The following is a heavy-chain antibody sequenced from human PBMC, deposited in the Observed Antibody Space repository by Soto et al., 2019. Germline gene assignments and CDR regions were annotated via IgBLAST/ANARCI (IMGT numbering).Heavy chain of an antibody. Sequence: PGGSLRLSCAASGFTFSSYAMHWVRQAPGKGLEWVSGISGSGGSTYYADSVKGRFTISRDNSKNTLYLQMNSLRAEDTAVYYCANMGYSSWYMGYWGQGTLVTVSS. CDR1: GFTFSSYA. J-gene: IGHJ4*02. CDR3: ANMGYSSWYMGY. D-gene: IGHD6-13*01. V-gene: IGHV3-23*01. CDR2: ISGSGGST.